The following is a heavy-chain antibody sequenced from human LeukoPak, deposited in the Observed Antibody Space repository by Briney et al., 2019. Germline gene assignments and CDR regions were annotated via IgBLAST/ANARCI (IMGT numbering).Heavy chain of an antibody. D-gene: IGHD3/OR15-3a*01. J-gene: IGHJ4*02. CDR2: IISDGSNT. V-gene: IGHV3-74*01. CDR1: GFTFSSYW. Sequence: PGGSLRLSCAASGFTFSSYWMHWVRQAPGEWLVWVSRIISDGSNTRHADSVKGRFTISRDNAKNTLYLQMNSLRAEDTAVYYCVRDQDGLGVDYWGQGTLVTVSS. CDR3: VRDQDGLGVDY.